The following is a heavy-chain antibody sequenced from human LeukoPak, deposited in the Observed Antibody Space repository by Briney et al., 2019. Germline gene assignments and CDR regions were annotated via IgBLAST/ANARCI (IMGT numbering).Heavy chain of an antibody. V-gene: IGHV3-74*01. CDR3: AREVAVAGTLVDY. CDR2: INSDGSST. Sequence: GGSLRLSGAASGFTFSSYGMHWVRQAPGQGLVWVSRINSDGSSTSYADSVKGRFTISRDNAKNTLYLQMNSLRAEDTAVYYCAREVAVAGTLVDYWGQGTLVTVSS. CDR1: GFTFSSYG. D-gene: IGHD6-19*01. J-gene: IGHJ4*02.